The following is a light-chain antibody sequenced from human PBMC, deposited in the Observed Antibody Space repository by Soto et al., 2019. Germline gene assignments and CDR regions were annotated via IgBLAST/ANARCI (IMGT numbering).Light chain of an antibody. CDR3: QHTYNTRA. CDR1: QSISTY. CDR2: DAS. V-gene: IGKV1-39*01. J-gene: IGKJ1*01. Sequence: DIQMTQSPSSLSASVGDRVSITCRASQSISTYLNWFQQKPGKAPTLLIYDASRLESGVPSRFSGGGSATEFTLTISSLQPEDFATYYCQHTYNTRAFGQGTKVDIK.